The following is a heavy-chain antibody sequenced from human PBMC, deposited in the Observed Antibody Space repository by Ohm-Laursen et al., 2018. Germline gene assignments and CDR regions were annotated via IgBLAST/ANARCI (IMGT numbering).Heavy chain of an antibody. J-gene: IGHJ4*02. CDR3: ARDPYFSFDY. D-gene: IGHD3-3*01. Sequence: GSLRLSCSASGFTFADYWMNWVRRAPGKGLEWVANIKQDGSEKNYVDSVKGRFTISRDNAKNSLYLQMNSLRAEDTAVYYCARDPYFSFDYWGQGTLVTVSP. CDR1: GFTFADYW. V-gene: IGHV3-7*01. CDR2: IKQDGSEK.